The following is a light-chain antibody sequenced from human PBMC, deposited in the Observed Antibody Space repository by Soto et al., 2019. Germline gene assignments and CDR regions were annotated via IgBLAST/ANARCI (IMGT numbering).Light chain of an antibody. V-gene: IGLV1-51*02. CDR1: NSNIGNNY. CDR3: GTWDSTLSAFV. CDR2: END. J-gene: IGLJ1*01. Sequence: QSVLTQPPSVSAAPRQTVAISCSGSNSNIGNNYVSWYQQVPGTPPKLLMYENDKRPSGIPDRLSGSKSGTSATLGITGLQTGDEADYYCGTWDSTLSAFVFGTGTKLTVL.